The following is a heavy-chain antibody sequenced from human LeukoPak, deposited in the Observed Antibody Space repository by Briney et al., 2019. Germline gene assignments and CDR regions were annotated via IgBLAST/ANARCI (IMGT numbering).Heavy chain of an antibody. D-gene: IGHD3-3*01. Sequence: GGSLRLSCAASGFTFSSYAMSWVRQAPGKGLEWVSAISGSGGSTYYADSVKGRFTISRDNSKNTLYLQMNSLRAEDTAVYYCAKDGTYCDFSYYYYGMDVWGQGTTVTVSS. CDR1: GFTFSSYA. J-gene: IGHJ6*02. CDR3: AKDGTYCDFSYYYYGMDV. CDR2: ISGSGGST. V-gene: IGHV3-23*01.